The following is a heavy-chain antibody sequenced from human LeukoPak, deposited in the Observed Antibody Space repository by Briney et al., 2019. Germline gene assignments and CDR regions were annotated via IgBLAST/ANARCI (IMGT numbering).Heavy chain of an antibody. V-gene: IGHV3-23*01. CDR3: VRGSDS. J-gene: IGHJ4*02. Sequence: GGSLRLSCAASGFTFSSYAMSWVRQAPGKGLEWVSAISGSGGSTYYADSVKGRFTISRDKAKNSLYLQMSSLRAEDTAIYYCVRGSDSWGQGTLVTVSS. CDR2: ISGSGGST. CDR1: GFTFSSYA.